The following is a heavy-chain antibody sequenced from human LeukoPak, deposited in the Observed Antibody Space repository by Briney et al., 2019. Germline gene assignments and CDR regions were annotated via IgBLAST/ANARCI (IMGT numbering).Heavy chain of an antibody. V-gene: IGHV4-59*01. D-gene: IGHD4-17*01. CDR2: IYYTGST. CDR3: ARGLLGPGGRAVTTTFDY. Sequence: PSETLSLTCTVSGGSISSYYWSWIRQPPGKGLEWIGYIYYTGSTNYNPSLKSRATISVDTSKNQFSLKLTSVTAADTAVYYCARGLLGPGGRAVTTTFDYWGQGTLVTVSS. CDR1: GGSISSYY. J-gene: IGHJ4*02.